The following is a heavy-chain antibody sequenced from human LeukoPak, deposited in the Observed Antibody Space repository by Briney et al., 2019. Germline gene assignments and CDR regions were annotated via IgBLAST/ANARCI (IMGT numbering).Heavy chain of an antibody. CDR1: GGSISSYY. J-gene: IGHJ4*02. CDR3: ARFATESGSYQTFDY. D-gene: IGHD1-26*01. Sequence: KPPETLSLTCTVSGGSISSYYWSWIRQPPGKGLEWIGYIYYSGSTNYNPSLKSRVTISVDTSKNQFSLKLSSVTAADTAVYYCARFATESGSYQTFDYWGQGTLVTVSS. CDR2: IYYSGST. V-gene: IGHV4-59*01.